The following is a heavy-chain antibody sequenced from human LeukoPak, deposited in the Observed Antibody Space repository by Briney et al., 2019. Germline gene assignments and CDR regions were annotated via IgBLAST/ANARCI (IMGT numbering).Heavy chain of an antibody. D-gene: IGHD4-17*01. J-gene: IGHJ4*02. CDR3: ARTLSRLNHYGDSAADS. CDR1: GYTFTSSD. CDR2: MNLNSGNT. V-gene: IGHV1-8*01. Sequence: ASVKVSCKASGYTFTSSDINWVRQATGQGLEWMGWMNLNSGNTGYAQKFQGRVTLTRDTSISTAYMELTSLRSEDTAVYYCARTLSRLNHYGDSAADSWGQGTLVTVSS.